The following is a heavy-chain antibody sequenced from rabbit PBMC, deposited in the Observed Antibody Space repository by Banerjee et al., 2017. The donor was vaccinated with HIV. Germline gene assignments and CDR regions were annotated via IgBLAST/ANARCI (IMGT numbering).Heavy chain of an antibody. J-gene: IGHJ4*01. V-gene: IGHV1S40*01. CDR1: GFSFSSSYC. CDR2: IYAGSTDTT. D-gene: IGHD7-1*01. CDR3: ARGANAAGYNSNL. Sequence: QSLEESGGDLVKPGASLTLTCTASGFSFSSSYCICWVRQAPGKGLEWIACIYAGSTDTTAYASWAKGRFTISKTSSTTVTLQMTSLTAADTATYFCARGANAAGYNSNLWGPGTLVTVS.